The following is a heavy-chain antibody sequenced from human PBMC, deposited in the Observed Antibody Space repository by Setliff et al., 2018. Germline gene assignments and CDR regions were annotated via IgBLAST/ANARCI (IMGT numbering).Heavy chain of an antibody. CDR1: GFSVSSGYY. J-gene: IGHJ5*02. Sequence: SETLSLTCTVSGFSVSSGYYWGWVRQPPGKGLEWIGSIYFTGNTYYNPSLKSRVTVSVDTSRNQFSLTLNSVTAGDTAVYYGARDHPTYYYDSRGLGSWGQGTLVTVSS. CDR2: IYFTGNT. D-gene: IGHD3-22*01. V-gene: IGHV4-38-2*02. CDR3: ARDHPTYYYDSRGLGS.